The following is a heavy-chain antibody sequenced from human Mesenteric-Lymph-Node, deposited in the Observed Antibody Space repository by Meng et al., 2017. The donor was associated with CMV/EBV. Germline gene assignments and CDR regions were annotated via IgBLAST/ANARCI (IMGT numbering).Heavy chain of an antibody. CDR1: GFTFNIYW. D-gene: IGHD3-22*01. J-gene: IGHJ5*02. V-gene: IGHV3-7*01. Sequence: GESLKISCAASGFTFNIYWMNWVRQAPGKGLEWVANIKQDGSEKYYVDSVKGRFTISRDNAKNSLYLQMNSLRAEDTAVYYCTRDSFDYDSPQDRINSWGQGTLVTVSS. CDR3: TRDSFDYDSPQDRINS. CDR2: IKQDGSEK.